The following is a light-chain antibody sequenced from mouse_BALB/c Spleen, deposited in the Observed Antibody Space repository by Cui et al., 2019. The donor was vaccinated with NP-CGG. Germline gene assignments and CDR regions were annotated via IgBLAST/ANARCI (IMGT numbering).Light chain of an antibody. CDR2: GTN. Sequence: QAVVTQESALTTSPVETVTLTCRSNTGAVTTSNYANWVQEKPDHLFTGLIGGTNNRAPGVPARFSGSLIGDKAALTITGAQTEDEAIYFCALWYSNHWVFGGGTKLTVL. CDR3: ALWYSNHWV. J-gene: IGLJ1*01. V-gene: IGLV1*01. CDR1: TGAVTTSNY.